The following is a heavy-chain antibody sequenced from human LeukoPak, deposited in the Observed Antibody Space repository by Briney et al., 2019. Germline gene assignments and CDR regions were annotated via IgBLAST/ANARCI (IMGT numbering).Heavy chain of an antibody. V-gene: IGHV4-4*07. CDR3: AREGVITGTTIDYAFDI. CDR1: GGSISSYY. J-gene: IGHJ3*02. Sequence: SETLSLTCTVSGGSISSYYWSWIRQPAGKGLEWIGRIYTSGSTNYNPSLKSRVTISVDTSKNQFSLKLSSVTAADTAVYYCAREGVITGTTIDYAFDIWGQGTMVTVSS. D-gene: IGHD1-7*01. CDR2: IYTSGST.